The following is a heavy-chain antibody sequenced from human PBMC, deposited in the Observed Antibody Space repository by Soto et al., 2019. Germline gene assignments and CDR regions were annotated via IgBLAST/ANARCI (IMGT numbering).Heavy chain of an antibody. Sequence: EVQLVESGGGLVQPGGSLRLSCAASGFTFSSYWMHWVRQAPGKGLVWVSRINSDGSSTSYADSVKGRFTISRDNAKNTMYLQMNSLRAEDTAVYYCARVGSADYGDYEGAFDIWGQGTMVTVSS. CDR3: ARVGSADYGDYEGAFDI. V-gene: IGHV3-74*01. CDR1: GFTFSSYW. D-gene: IGHD4-17*01. CDR2: INSDGSST. J-gene: IGHJ3*02.